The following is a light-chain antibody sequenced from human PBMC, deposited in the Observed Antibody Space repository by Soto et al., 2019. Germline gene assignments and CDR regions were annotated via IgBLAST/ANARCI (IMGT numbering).Light chain of an antibody. CDR1: QRLLHSNGSNY. Sequence: DIVMTQSPLSLPVTPGEPASISCRSSQRLLHSNGSNYLDWYLQKPGQSPQLLIYLGSNRASGVPDRFSGSGSGTDFKLKISRVEAEDVGVYDCMPPLHSWTFGHGTKVEIK. CDR3: MPPLHSWT. V-gene: IGKV2-28*01. J-gene: IGKJ1*01. CDR2: LGS.